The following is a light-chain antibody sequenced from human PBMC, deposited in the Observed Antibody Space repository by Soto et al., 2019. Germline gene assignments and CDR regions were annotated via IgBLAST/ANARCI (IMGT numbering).Light chain of an antibody. Sequence: EIVVTQSPATLSVSPGERATLSCRASQSVSSNLAWYQQKPGQAPRLLINGASTRATGTPARFSGSGSGTEFSLTISSLQSEDFAVYYCQQYSDWPPTFGQGTKVDIK. CDR1: QSVSSN. CDR3: QQYSDWPPT. V-gene: IGKV3-15*01. J-gene: IGKJ1*01. CDR2: GAS.